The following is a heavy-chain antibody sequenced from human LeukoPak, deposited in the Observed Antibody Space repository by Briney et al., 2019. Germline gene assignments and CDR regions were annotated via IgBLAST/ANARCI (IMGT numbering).Heavy chain of an antibody. J-gene: IGHJ4*02. CDR2: ISSSSSYI. V-gene: IGHV3-21*01. D-gene: IGHD4-11*01. CDR3: ARDLMTTVTTADY. Sequence: PGGSLRLSCAVSGFTFSSYSMNWVRQAPGKGLEWVSSISSSSSYIYYADSVKGRFTISRDNAKNSLYLQMNSLRAEDTAVYYCARDLMTTVTTADYWGQGTLVTVSS. CDR1: GFTFSSYS.